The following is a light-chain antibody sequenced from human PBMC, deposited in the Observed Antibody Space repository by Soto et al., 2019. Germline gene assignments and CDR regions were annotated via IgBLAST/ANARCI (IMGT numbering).Light chain of an antibody. CDR3: QKYNSAPTWT. CDR1: QGTSNY. J-gene: IGKJ1*01. V-gene: IGKV1-27*01. CDR2: AAS. Sequence: DIQMTQSPSSLSASVGDRVTITCRASQGTSNYLAWYQQKPGKVPKLLIYAASTLHSGVPSRFRGSGSGTYFTLTINSLQPEDVATYYCQKYNSAPTWTFGQGTKVEIK.